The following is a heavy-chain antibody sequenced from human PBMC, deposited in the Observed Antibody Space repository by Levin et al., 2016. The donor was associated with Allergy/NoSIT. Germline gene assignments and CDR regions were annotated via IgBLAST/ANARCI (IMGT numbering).Heavy chain of an antibody. D-gene: IGHD1-26*01. CDR3: ARDGGDSGSHASRFDY. V-gene: IGHV1-2*02. CDR2: INPNSGGT. Sequence: WVRQAPGQGLEWMGWINPNSGGTNYAQKFQGRVTMTRDTSISTAYMELSRLRSDDTAVYYCARDGGDSGSHASRFDYWGQGTLVTVSS. J-gene: IGHJ4*02.